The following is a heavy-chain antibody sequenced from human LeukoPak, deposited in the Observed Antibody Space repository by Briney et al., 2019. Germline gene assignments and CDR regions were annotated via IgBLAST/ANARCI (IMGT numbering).Heavy chain of an antibody. J-gene: IGHJ4*02. CDR1: GFTFSTYG. Sequence: GGSLRLSCAASGFTFSTYGMHWVRQAPGKGLEWVAVISYDGSNKYSADSVKGRFTISRDNSKNTLYLQMNSLRAEDTAVYYCAKDLTAARRDGGYFDYWGQGTLVTVSS. D-gene: IGHD6-6*01. V-gene: IGHV3-30*18. CDR2: ISYDGSNK. CDR3: AKDLTAARRDGGYFDY.